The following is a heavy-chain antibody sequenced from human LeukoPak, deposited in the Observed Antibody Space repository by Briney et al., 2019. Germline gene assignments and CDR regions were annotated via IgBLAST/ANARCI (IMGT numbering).Heavy chain of an antibody. CDR1: GSSINSYY. J-gene: IGHJ4*02. D-gene: IGHD2-2*01. CDR2: NYYSGIT. CDR3: ARVGLVEPAAYTPPYYFDY. Sequence: SETLSLTCTVSGSSINSYYWSWIRQPPGKGLEWIGYNYYSGITNYNPSLKSRVTISVDTSKNQFTLKLSSVTAADTAVYYCARVGLVEPAAYTPPYYFDYWGQGTLVTVSS. V-gene: IGHV4-59*01.